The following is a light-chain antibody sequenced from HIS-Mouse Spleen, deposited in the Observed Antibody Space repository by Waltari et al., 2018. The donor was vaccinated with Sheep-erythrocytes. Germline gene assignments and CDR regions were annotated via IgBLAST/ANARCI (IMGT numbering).Light chain of an antibody. V-gene: IGLV2-23*01. J-gene: IGLJ3*02. CDR2: EGS. CDR1: SSDFGSYNL. Sequence: QSALTQPASVSGSPGQSLTISCTGTSSDFGSYNLVSWYQPHPGKAPKLMIYEGSKRPSGVSNRFSGSKSGNTASLTISGLQAEDEADYYCCSYAGSSTPWVFGGGTKLTVL. CDR3: CSYAGSSTPWV.